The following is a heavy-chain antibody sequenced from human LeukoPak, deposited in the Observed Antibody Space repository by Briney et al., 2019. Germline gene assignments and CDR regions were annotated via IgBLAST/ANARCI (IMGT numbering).Heavy chain of an antibody. V-gene: IGHV4-59*08. Sequence: PSETLSLTCTVSGGSISSYYWSWIRQPPGKGLEWIGYIYYSGSTNYNPSLKSRVTISVDTSKNQFSLKLSSVTAADTAVYYCARHERESSGWKYFDYWGRGTLVTVSS. CDR2: IYYSGST. D-gene: IGHD6-19*01. J-gene: IGHJ4*02. CDR3: ARHERESSGWKYFDY. CDR1: GGSISSYY.